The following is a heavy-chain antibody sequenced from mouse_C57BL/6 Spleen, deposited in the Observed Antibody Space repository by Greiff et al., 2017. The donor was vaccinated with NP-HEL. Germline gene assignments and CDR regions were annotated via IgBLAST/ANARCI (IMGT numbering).Heavy chain of an antibody. CDR3: ASPNWDVGYAMDY. D-gene: IGHD4-1*01. Sequence: VQVVESGPGLVAPSQSLSITCTVSGFSLTSYAISWVRQPPGKGLEWLGVIWTGGGTNYNSAPKSRLSISKDNSKSQVFLKMNSLQTDDTARYYCASPNWDVGYAMDYWGQGTSVTVSS. V-gene: IGHV2-9-1*01. J-gene: IGHJ4*01. CDR1: GFSLTSYA. CDR2: IWTGGGT.